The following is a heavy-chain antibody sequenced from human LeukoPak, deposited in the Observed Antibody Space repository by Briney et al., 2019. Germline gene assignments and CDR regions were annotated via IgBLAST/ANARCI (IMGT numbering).Heavy chain of an antibody. CDR3: AWFSDHPYYYGMDV. V-gene: IGHV3-23*01. CDR1: GFTFSSYA. J-gene: IGHJ6*02. CDR2: ISSSGGST. Sequence: PGASLRLSCAASGFTFSSYAMSWVRQAPGKGLEWVSAISSSGGSTYYADSVKGRFTISRDKSKNTLYLQMNSLRAEDTAVYYCAWFSDHPYYYGMDVWGQGTTVTVSS. D-gene: IGHD3-10*01.